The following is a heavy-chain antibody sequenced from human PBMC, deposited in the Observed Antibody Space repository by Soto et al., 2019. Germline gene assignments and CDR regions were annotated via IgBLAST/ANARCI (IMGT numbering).Heavy chain of an antibody. D-gene: IGHD3-9*01. V-gene: IGHV4-34*01. J-gene: IGHJ5*02. Sequence: SETLSLTCAVYGGSFSGYYWSWIRQPPGRGLEWIGEINHSGSTNYNPSLKSRVTISVDTSKNQFSLKLSSVTAADTAVYYFPRGQSRYFDWSWFAPWGQGTLVTVSS. CDR2: INHSGST. CDR1: GGSFSGYY. CDR3: PRGQSRYFDWSWFAP.